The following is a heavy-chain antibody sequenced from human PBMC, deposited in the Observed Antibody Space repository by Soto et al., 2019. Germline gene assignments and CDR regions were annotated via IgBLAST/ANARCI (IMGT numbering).Heavy chain of an antibody. J-gene: IGHJ4*02. CDR2: ISYDGSNK. V-gene: IGHV3-30*18. CDR1: GFTFSSYG. CDR3: AKDRTVVAAIFDY. Sequence: VQLVESGGGVVQPGRSLRLSCAASGFTFSSYGMHWVRQAPGKGLEWVAVISYDGSNKYYADSVKGRFTISRDNSKNTLYLQMNSLRAEDTAVYYCAKDRTVVAAIFDYWGQGTLVTVSS. D-gene: IGHD2-15*01.